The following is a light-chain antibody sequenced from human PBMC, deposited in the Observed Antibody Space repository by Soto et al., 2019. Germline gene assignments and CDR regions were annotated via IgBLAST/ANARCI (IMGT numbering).Light chain of an antibody. CDR1: SSDVGSYNL. CDR3: CSYAGSSTYV. CDR2: EGS. J-gene: IGLJ1*01. V-gene: IGLV2-23*01. Sequence: QSALTQPASVSGSPGQSITISCTGTSSDVGSYNLVSWYQQHPGKAPKLMIYEGSKRPSGVSNRFSGSKSGNTDSLTISGVQAEDEADYYCCSYAGSSTYVFGSGTKVTVL.